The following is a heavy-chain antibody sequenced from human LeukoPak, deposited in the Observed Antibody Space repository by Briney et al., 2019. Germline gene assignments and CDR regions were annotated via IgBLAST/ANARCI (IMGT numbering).Heavy chain of an antibody. Sequence: GGSLRLSCAASGFTFSSYGMHWVRQAPGKGLEWVAVISYDGSNKYYADSVKGRFTISRDNSKNTLYLQMNSLRAEDTAVYYCARAGPSSSWHQFDYWGQGTLVTVSS. V-gene: IGHV3-30*03. CDR1: GFTFSSYG. D-gene: IGHD6-13*01. CDR2: ISYDGSNK. CDR3: ARAGPSSSWHQFDY. J-gene: IGHJ4*02.